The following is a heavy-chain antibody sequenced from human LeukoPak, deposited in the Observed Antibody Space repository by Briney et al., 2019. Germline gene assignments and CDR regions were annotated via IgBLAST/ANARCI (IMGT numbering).Heavy chain of an antibody. CDR3: ATAGRGGAAPGVYYYYHYMDV. CDR2: INPNSGGT. V-gene: IGHV1-2*02. D-gene: IGHD3-10*01. CDR1: GYTFTGYY. Sequence: VASVKVSCKASGYTFTGYYIHWVRQAPGQGLEWMGWINPNSGGTNYAQKFQGRVTMTRDTSISTAYMELSRLRSDDTAVYYCATAGRGGAAPGVYYYYHYMDVWGKGTTVTVSS. J-gene: IGHJ6*03.